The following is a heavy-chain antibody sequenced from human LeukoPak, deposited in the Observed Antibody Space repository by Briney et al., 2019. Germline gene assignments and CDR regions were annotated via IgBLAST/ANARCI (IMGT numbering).Heavy chain of an antibody. CDR1: GFTFSNYG. Sequence: GGSLRLSCAASGFTFSNYGLIWVRQAPGKGLEWVAAISNGGGGTMYAAFVEGRFTISRDNSKNTLFLQMNSLRAEDTALYYCAKGSSGYFADLWGQGTLVTVSS. D-gene: IGHD3-22*01. V-gene: IGHV3-23*01. CDR3: AKGSSGYFADL. CDR2: ISNGGGGT. J-gene: IGHJ5*02.